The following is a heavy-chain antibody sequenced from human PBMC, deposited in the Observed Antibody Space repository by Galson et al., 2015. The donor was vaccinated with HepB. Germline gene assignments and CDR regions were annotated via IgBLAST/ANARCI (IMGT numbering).Heavy chain of an antibody. D-gene: IGHD2-8*01. CDR2: ITSRGGKT. CDR3: AKDGIMEANNPYQLQF. Sequence: SLRLSCAASGFTFSSYAMTWVRQAPGKGLEWVSGITSRGGKTYYTDSVKGRFTISRDNSRNTVLLQLNSLKPEDTAVYYCAKDGIMEANNPYQLQFWGQGTLVSVSS. V-gene: IGHV3-23*01. J-gene: IGHJ4*02. CDR1: GFTFSSYA.